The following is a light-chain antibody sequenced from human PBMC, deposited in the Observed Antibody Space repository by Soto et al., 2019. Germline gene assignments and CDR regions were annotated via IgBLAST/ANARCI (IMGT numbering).Light chain of an antibody. CDR1: QGISSY. Sequence: IQLTQSPSSLSASVGDRVTITCRASQGISSYLAWYQQKPGKAPKLLIYAASTLQSGVPSRFSGSGSGTEFTLTISSLQSEDFAVYYCQQYNSWPLTFGGGTKVEIK. J-gene: IGKJ4*01. V-gene: IGKV1-9*01. CDR2: AAS. CDR3: QQYNSWPLT.